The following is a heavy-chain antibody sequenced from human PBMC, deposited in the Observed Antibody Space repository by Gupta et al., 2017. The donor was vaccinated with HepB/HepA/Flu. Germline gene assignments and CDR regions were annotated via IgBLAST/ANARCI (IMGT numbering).Heavy chain of an antibody. CDR2: IYWDDDK. Sequence: QITLKESGPTLVKPTQTLTLTCTFSGFSLSTSGVGVGWIRQPPGKALEWLLFIYWDDDKRYSPSLKSRLTITKDTSKNQVVLTMTNMDPVDTATYYCAHRLPYSTSNSWDRGAFDIWGQGTMVTVSS. CDR1: GFSLSTSGVG. J-gene: IGHJ3*02. CDR3: AHRLPYSTSNSWDRGAFDI. D-gene: IGHD2-2*01. V-gene: IGHV2-5*02.